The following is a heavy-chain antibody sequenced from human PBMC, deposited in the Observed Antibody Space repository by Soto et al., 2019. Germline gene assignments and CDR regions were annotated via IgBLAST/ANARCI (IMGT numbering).Heavy chain of an antibody. D-gene: IGHD1-1*01. Sequence: PGGSLRLSCAASGFTFSSYSMNWVRQAPGKGLEWVSSISSSSSYIYYADSVKGRFTISRGNAKNSLYLQMNSLRAEDTAVYYCARDRQRTYNWFDPWGQGTLVTVSS. CDR1: GFTFSSYS. CDR2: ISSSSSYI. J-gene: IGHJ5*02. V-gene: IGHV3-21*01. CDR3: ARDRQRTYNWFDP.